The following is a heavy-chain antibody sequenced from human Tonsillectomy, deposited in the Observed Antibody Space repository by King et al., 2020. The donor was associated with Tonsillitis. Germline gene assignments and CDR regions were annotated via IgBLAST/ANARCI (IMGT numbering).Heavy chain of an antibody. CDR3: ARGGRNGDYENWFDS. Sequence: QLQESGPGLVKPSETLSLTCTVSGGSISSSTYYWGWIRQPPGKGLEWIGSIYYSGSTYYNPSLKSRVTISVDTSTNQFSLKLSSVTATDTAVYYCARGGRNGDYENWFDSWGQGTLVTVSS. J-gene: IGHJ5*01. CDR2: IYYSGST. CDR1: GGSISSSTYY. D-gene: IGHD4-17*01. V-gene: IGHV4-39*01.